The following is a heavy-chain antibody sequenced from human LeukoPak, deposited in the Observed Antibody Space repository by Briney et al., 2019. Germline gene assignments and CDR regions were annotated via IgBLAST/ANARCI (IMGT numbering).Heavy chain of an antibody. Sequence: GGSLRLSCTDSGFTFSMYWMSWVRQAPGKGLEWLASIKPDGSAAIYVDSMKGRFTISRDNAKNSLYLQMNSLTVEDTAVYYCATPSDWRFDLLGQGTLVTVSS. D-gene: IGHD6-19*01. CDR3: ATPSDWRFDL. J-gene: IGHJ4*02. CDR1: GFTFSMYW. CDR2: IKPDGSAA. V-gene: IGHV3-7*01.